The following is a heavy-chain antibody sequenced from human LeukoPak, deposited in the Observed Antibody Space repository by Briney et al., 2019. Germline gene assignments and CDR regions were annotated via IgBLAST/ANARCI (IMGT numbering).Heavy chain of an antibody. V-gene: IGHV3-49*04. CDR3: TRVTYYYDNSGDFHFDS. CDR2: IRRKAHGGTT. D-gene: IGHD3-22*01. CDR1: GFTFGDYA. Sequence: SGRSLRLSCTTSGFTFGDYAMSWVRQAPGKGLEWVSFIRRKAHGGTTEYAASVKGRFSSSRDDSKSIAYLQMNSLKTEDTAVYFCTRVTYYYDNSGDFHFDSWGQGSLVTVSS. J-gene: IGHJ4*02.